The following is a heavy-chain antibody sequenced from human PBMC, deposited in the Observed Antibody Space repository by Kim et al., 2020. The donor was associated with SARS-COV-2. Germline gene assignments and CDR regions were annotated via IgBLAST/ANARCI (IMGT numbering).Heavy chain of an antibody. CDR3: ARAPAPDYDFWSGTYYYYGMDV. V-gene: IGHV4-59*01. D-gene: IGHD3-3*01. CDR2: IYYSGST. J-gene: IGHJ6*02. Sequence: SETLSLTCTVSGGSISSYYWSWIRQPPGKGLEWIGYIYYSGSTNYNPSLKSRVTISVDTSKNQFSLKLSSVTAADTDVYYCARAPAPDYDFWSGTYYYYGMDVWGQGTTVTVSS. CDR1: GGSISSYY.